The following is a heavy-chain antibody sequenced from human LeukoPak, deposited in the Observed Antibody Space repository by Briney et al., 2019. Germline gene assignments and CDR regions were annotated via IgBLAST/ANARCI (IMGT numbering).Heavy chain of an antibody. V-gene: IGHV1-46*01. Sequence: RASVKVSCTASGYTFTSYYLHWVRQAPGQGLEWMGIVNPSDGRATYTQKFQGRVTMTRDTSTSTVYMDLSSLRSDDTAVYYCAGQAVTTGWYFDYWGQGTLVAVSS. J-gene: IGHJ4*02. CDR1: GYTFTSYY. CDR3: AGQAVTTGWYFDY. D-gene: IGHD4-17*01. CDR2: VNPSDGRA.